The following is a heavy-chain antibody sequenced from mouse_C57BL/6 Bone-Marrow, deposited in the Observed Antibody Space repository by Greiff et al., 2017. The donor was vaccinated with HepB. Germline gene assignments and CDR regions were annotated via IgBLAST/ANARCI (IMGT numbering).Heavy chain of an antibody. CDR3: ARKRELLRYWYFDV. D-gene: IGHD1-1*01. J-gene: IGHJ1*03. Sequence: VQLKESGPELVKPGASVKIPCKASGYTFTDYNMDWVKQSHGKSLEWIGDINPNNGGTIYNQKFKGKATLTVDKSSSTAYMELRSLTSEDTAVYYCARKRELLRYWYFDVWGTGTTVTVSS. CDR1: GYTFTDYN. V-gene: IGHV1-18*01. CDR2: INPNNGGT.